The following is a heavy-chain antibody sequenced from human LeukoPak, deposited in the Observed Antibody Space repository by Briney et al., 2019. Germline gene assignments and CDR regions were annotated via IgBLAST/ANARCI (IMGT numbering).Heavy chain of an antibody. J-gene: IGHJ6*03. D-gene: IGHD6-19*01. V-gene: IGHV3-48*01. CDR2: ISSSSSTI. CDR1: GFTFSSYS. Sequence: GGSLRLSCAASGFTFSSYSMNWVRQAPGKGLEWVSYISSSSSTIYYADSVKGRFTISRDNSKNTLYLQMNSLRAEDTAVYYCAKDSSGWYGYYYMDVWGKGTTVTISS. CDR3: AKDSSGWYGYYYMDV.